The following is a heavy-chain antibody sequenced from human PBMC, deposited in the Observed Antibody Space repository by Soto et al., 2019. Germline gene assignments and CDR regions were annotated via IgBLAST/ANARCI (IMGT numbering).Heavy chain of an antibody. CDR1: GDSVSSNSAA. CDR2: TYYRSKLYN. V-gene: IGHV6-1*01. D-gene: IGHD6-19*01. CDR3: ARDHRHIAVGGSFDY. Sequence: PSQNLSLTCAISGDSVSSNSAAWNWIRQSPSRGLEWLGRTYYRSKLYNDYAVSVKSRITINPDTSKTQFSLQLNSVTPEDTAVYYSARDHRHIAVGGSFDYWGQGTPVTVSS. J-gene: IGHJ4*02.